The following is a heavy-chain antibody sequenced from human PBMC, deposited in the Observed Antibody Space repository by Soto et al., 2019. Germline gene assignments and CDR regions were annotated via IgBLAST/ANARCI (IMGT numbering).Heavy chain of an antibody. CDR1: GGSFSGYY. V-gene: IGHV4-34*01. CDR3: ATLGYCSRTSCYRFDY. CDR2: INHSGST. J-gene: IGHJ4*02. Sequence: QVQLQQWGAGLLKPSETLSLTCAVYGGSFSGYYWSWIRQPPGKGLEWIGEINHSGSTNYNPSLKSRVTISVDTSKNQFSLKLSSVTAADTAVYYCATLGYCSRTSCYRFDYWGQGTLVTVSS. D-gene: IGHD2-2*01.